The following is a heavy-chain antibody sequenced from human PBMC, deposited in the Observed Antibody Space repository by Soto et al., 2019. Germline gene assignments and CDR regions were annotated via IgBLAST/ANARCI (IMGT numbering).Heavy chain of an antibody. J-gene: IGHJ4*02. CDR1: GFTFSSYA. V-gene: IGHV3-30*04. Sequence: GGSLRLSCSASGFTFSSYAMHWVRQAPGKGLEWVAVISYDGSNKYYADSVKGRFTISRDNSKNTLYLQMNSLRAEDTAVYYCANSFGELLGIDYWGQGTLVTVSS. CDR2: ISYDGSNK. CDR3: ANSFGELLGIDY. D-gene: IGHD3-10*01.